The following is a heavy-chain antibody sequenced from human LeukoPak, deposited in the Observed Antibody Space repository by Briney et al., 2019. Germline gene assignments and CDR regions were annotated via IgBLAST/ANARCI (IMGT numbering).Heavy chain of an antibody. J-gene: IGHJ4*02. CDR1: VDSLLSYY. Sequence: SETLSLTCTVSVDSLLSYYWTWIRQPPGGGLEWIGYIYDTGLTNYNPSLKSRVTISVDTSKNQFSLKLSSVTAADTAVYYCARHSGYLKTYYFDYWGQGTLVTVSS. CDR2: IYDTGLT. D-gene: IGHD5-18*01. V-gene: IGHV4-59*08. CDR3: ARHSGYLKTYYFDY.